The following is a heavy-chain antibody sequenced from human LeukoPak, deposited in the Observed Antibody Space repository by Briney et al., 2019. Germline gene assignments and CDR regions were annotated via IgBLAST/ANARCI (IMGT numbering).Heavy chain of an antibody. V-gene: IGHV4-39*01. Sequence: ETLSLTCTVSGGSISSSSYYWGWIRQPPGKGLEWIGSIYYSGSTYYNPSLKSRVTISVDTSKNQFSLKLSSVTAADTAVYYCARTGYSSSWYYFDYWGQGTLVTVSS. D-gene: IGHD6-13*01. CDR2: IYYSGST. CDR3: ARTGYSSSWYYFDY. J-gene: IGHJ4*02. CDR1: GGSISSSSYY.